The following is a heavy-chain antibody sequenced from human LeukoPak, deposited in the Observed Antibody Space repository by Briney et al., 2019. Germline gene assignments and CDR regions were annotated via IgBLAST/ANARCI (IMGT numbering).Heavy chain of an antibody. CDR3: AKYLTIAAAGVDAFAI. J-gene: IGHJ3*02. Sequence: GGSLRLSCAASGFTFSDYYMGWIRQAPGKGLEWVSYITSNGNSVYYAASVKGRFTISRDNSKNTLYLQMNSLRAEDTAVYYCAKYLTIAAAGVDAFAIWGQGTMVTVSS. V-gene: IGHV3-11*01. CDR2: ITSNGNSV. CDR1: GFTFSDYY. D-gene: IGHD6-13*01.